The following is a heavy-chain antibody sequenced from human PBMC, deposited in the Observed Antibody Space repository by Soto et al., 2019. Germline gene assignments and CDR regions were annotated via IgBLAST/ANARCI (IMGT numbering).Heavy chain of an antibody. CDR3: ARDRGYCSRTSCYIVAPRSMWSYHYGMNV. D-gene: IGHD2-2*02. V-gene: IGHV4-4*07. J-gene: IGHJ6*02. Sequence: PSLTCTVSGVSISASYWNWIRQPAGKGLEWIGRFYSSGNTNYNPSLRSRVTMSVDTSKNQFSLKLGSVTAADTAVYYCARDRGYCSRTSCYIVAPRSMWSYHYGMNVCVHGTTVTVFS. CDR2: FYSSGNT. CDR1: GVSISASY.